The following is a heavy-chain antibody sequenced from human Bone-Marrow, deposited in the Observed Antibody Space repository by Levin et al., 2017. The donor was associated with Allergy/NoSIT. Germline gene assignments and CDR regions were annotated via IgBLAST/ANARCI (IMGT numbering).Heavy chain of an antibody. V-gene: IGHV3-9*01. Sequence: GGSLRLSCAASGFTFDDYAMHWVRQAPGKGLEWVSSVNWNSGRIDYADSVKGRFTISRDNAKNSLYLQINSLRPDDTAIYFCAKEGHDGNIDAGYFQHWGQGTLVTVSS. CDR1: GFTFDDYA. CDR2: VNWNSGRI. D-gene: IGHD1/OR15-1a*01. J-gene: IGHJ1*01. CDR3: AKEGHDGNIDAGYFQH.